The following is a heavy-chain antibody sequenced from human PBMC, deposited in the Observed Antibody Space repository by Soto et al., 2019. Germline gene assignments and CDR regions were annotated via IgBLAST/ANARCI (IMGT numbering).Heavy chain of an antibody. CDR3: ARSDPPPPNAFDT. J-gene: IGHJ3*02. CDR1: GGSISSGCYY. Sequence: SETLSLTCPVSGGSISSGCYYWSWIRQHPGKGLEWIGYIYYSGSTYYNPSLKSRVTISVDTSKNQFSLKLSSVTAADTAVYYCARSDPPPPNAFDTWGQGTMVTVSS. V-gene: IGHV4-31*03. CDR2: IYYSGST.